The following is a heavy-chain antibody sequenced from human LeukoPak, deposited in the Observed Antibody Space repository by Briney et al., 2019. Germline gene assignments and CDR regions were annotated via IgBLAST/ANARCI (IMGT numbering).Heavy chain of an antibody. CDR3: ARTAPRWELLLQPVDY. D-gene: IGHD1-26*01. CDR2: IYYSGST. Sequence: SETLSLTCTVSGGSISSSSYYWGWIRQPPGKGLEWIGSIYYSGSTYYNPSLKSRVTISVDTSKNQFSLKLSSVTAADTAVYYCARTAPRWELLLQPVDYWGQGTLVTVSS. V-gene: IGHV4-39*07. J-gene: IGHJ4*02. CDR1: GGSISSSSYY.